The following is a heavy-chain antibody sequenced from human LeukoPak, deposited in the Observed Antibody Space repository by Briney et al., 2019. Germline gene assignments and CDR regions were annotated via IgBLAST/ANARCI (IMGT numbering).Heavy chain of an antibody. D-gene: IGHD3-10*01. CDR3: ARSLRSSGSYYKDAFDI. CDR1: GFTFSRYG. Sequence: GGSLRLSCAASGFTFSRYGMHWVRQAPGKGLEWVAVIWYDGSNKYYADSVKGRFTISRDNSKNTLYLQMNSLRAEDTAVYYCARSLRSSGSYYKDAFDIWGQGTMVTVSS. J-gene: IGHJ3*02. V-gene: IGHV3-33*01. CDR2: IWYDGSNK.